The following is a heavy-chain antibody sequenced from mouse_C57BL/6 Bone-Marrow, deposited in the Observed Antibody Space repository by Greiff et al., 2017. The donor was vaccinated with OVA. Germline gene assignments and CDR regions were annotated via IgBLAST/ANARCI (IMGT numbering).Heavy chain of an antibody. D-gene: IGHD1-1*02. CDR3: ARDGGNALYYFDY. CDR1: GYTFTSYW. Sequence: VQLQQPGAELVRPGSSVKLSCKASGYTFTSYWMDWVKQRPGQGLEWIGNIYPSDSETHYNQKFKDKATLTADKSSSTAYMQLSSLTSEDSAVYYCARDGGNALYYFDYWGQGTTLTVSA. J-gene: IGHJ2*01. V-gene: IGHV1-61*01. CDR2: IYPSDSET.